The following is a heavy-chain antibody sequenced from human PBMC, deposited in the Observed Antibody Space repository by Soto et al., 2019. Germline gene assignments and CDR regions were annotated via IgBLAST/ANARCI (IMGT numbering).Heavy chain of an antibody. CDR1: GYSFTSYD. Sequence: QVQLVQSGAEVKKPGASVKVSCEASGYSFTSYDINWVRQAPGQGLEWMGWMNPNSGDTGYAQKFQGRVTMTMNPSINTAYMELTILKSEDTAVYYCERARTTLSTNDYWGQGTLVTVTS. CDR3: ERARTTLSTNDY. V-gene: IGHV1-8*01. D-gene: IGHD2-2*01. J-gene: IGHJ4*02. CDR2: MNPNSGDT.